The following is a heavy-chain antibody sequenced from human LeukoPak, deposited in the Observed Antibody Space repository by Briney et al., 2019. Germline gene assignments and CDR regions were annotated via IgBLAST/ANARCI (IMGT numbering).Heavy chain of an antibody. J-gene: IGHJ6*03. D-gene: IGHD1-1*01. V-gene: IGHV3-9*01. CDR3: ARDHPRELERPHYYYYYYMDV. Sequence: GGSLRLSCAASGFTFDDYAMHWVRHAPGKGLEWVSGISWNSGSIGYADSVKGRFTISRDNAKKSLYLQMNSLRAEDTALYYCARDHPRELERPHYYYYYYMDVWGKGTTVTVSS. CDR2: ISWNSGSI. CDR1: GFTFDDYA.